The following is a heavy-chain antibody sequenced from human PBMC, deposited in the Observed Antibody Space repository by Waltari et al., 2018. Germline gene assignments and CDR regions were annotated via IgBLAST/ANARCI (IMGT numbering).Heavy chain of an antibody. Sequence: QVQLVESGGGVVQPGMSLRLSCAASGFSSRNFGMHWVRQAPGKGLGWVELAFFDGIKTDYADSVRGRFTISRDNSKNTLYLDINNLRVDDTDIYYCAKDAFGNTYLDHWGQGTVVTVSS. V-gene: IGHV3-30*18. D-gene: IGHD3-10*01. CDR2: AFFDGIKT. CDR1: GFSSRNFG. J-gene: IGHJ5*02. CDR3: AKDAFGNTYLDH.